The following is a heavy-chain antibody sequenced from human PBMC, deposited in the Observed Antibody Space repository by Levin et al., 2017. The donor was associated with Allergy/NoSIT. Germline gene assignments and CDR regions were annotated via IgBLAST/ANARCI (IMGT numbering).Heavy chain of an antibody. CDR2: ISNINT. V-gene: IGHV3-48*02. J-gene: IGHJ4*02. CDR3: VREGRSGSYSEY. D-gene: IGHD3-10*01. Sequence: GGSLRLSCGASGFTFSDYSMNWVRQAPGKGLEWLSYISNINTYYADSVKDRFTISRDNGKNSLFLQMNNLRDEDTAVYYCVREGRSGSYSEYWGQGTLVTVSS. CDR1: GFTFSDYS.